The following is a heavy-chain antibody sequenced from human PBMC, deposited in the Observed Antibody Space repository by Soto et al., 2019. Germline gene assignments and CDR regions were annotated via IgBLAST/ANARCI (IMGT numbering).Heavy chain of an antibody. V-gene: IGHV3-11*06. CDR1: GFTFSYYY. Sequence: PGGSLRLSCAASGFTFSYYYMSWIRQAPGKGLEWVSYISSSSSYTNYADSVKGRFTISRDNAKNSLYLQMNSLRAEDTAVYYCARDVTVHGYYENWFDPWGQGTLVTVSS. CDR3: ARDVTVHGYYENWFDP. CDR2: ISSSSSYT. D-gene: IGHD4-17*01. J-gene: IGHJ5*02.